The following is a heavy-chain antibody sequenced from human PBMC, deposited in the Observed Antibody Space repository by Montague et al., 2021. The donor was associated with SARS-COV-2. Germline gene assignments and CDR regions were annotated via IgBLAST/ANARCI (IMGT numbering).Heavy chain of an antibody. Sequence: SETLSLTCTVSGGSISSSIYYWAWIRQPPGKGLEWIGSIYYSGSTFYSPSLKSRVTISVDTSKNQFSLQLSAVTAADTAVYYCAKIVGKLVLLWGQGTLVTVSS. CDR3: AKIVGKLVLL. CDR1: GGSISSSIYY. V-gene: IGHV4-39*07. J-gene: IGHJ4*02. CDR2: IYYSGST. D-gene: IGHD6-6*01.